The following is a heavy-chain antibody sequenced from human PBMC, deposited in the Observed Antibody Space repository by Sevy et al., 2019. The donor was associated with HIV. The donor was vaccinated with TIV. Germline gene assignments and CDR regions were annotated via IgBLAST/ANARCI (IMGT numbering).Heavy chain of an antibody. CDR1: GYSFTSYW. V-gene: IGHV5-51*01. J-gene: IGHJ4*02. CDR3: ARHEQLFDYFDY. CDR2: IYPGDSDT. Sequence: GEALKISCKGSGYSFTSYWIAWVRQMPGRGLGWMGIIYPGDSDTRYSPSFQGQVTISADKSISTAYLQWSSLKASDTAMYYCARHEQLFDYFDYWGQGTLVTVSS. D-gene: IGHD1-1*01.